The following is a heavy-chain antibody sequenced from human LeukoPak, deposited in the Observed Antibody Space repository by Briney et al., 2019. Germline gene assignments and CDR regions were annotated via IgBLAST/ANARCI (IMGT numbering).Heavy chain of an antibody. CDR1: GGTFSSYA. D-gene: IGHD5-24*01. CDR3: ASAILDGYNDMYFDY. CDR2: IIPIFGTA. Sequence: SVKVSCKASGGTFSSYAISWVRQAPGQGLEWMGRIIPIFGTANYAQKFQGRVTITTDEPTSTAYMELSSLRSEDTAVYYCASAILDGYNDMYFDYWGQGTLVTVSS. J-gene: IGHJ4*02. V-gene: IGHV1-69*05.